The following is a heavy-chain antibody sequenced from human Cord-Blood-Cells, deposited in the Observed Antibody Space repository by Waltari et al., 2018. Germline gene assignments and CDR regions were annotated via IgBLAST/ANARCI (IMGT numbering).Heavy chain of an antibody. CDR3: ARKAAAGPRVDAFDI. CDR2: IIPNFGTA. Sequence: QVQLVQSGAEVKKPGSSVKVSCKASGGTFSSYAISWARQAPGQGLEWKRRIIPNFGTANYSQKVQGRVTITADKSTGTAYMGLRSLRSEDTAVYYCARKAAAGPRVDAFDIWGQGTMVTVSS. D-gene: IGHD6-13*01. J-gene: IGHJ3*02. V-gene: IGHV1-69*06. CDR1: GGTFSSYA.